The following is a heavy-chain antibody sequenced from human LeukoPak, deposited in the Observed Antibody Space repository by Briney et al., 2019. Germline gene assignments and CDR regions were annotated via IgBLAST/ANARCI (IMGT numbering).Heavy chain of an antibody. CDR1: GDSVSSNSAA. Sequence: SQTLSLTCAISGDSVSSNSAAWNWLRQSPSRGLEWLGRTYYRSKWYNDYAVSVRSRITINPDTSRNQFSLQLNSVTPEGTAVYYCARGGIAVADYYFDYWGQGTLVTVSS. J-gene: IGHJ4*02. CDR2: TYYRSKWYN. D-gene: IGHD6-19*01. V-gene: IGHV6-1*01. CDR3: ARGGIAVADYYFDY.